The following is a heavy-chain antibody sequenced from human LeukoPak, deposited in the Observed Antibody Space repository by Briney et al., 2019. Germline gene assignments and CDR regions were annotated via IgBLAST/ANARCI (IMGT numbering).Heavy chain of an antibody. J-gene: IGHJ6*02. CDR3: ARDPVAGYHYYGMDV. V-gene: IGHV1-2*04. CDR1: GYTFTGYY. CDR2: INPNSGGA. Sequence: ASVKVSCKASGYTFTGYYMHWVRQAPGQGLEWMGWINPNSGGANYAQKFQGWVTMTRDTSISTAYMELSRLRSDDTAVYYCARDPVAGYHYYGMDVWGQGTTVTVSS. D-gene: IGHD6-19*01.